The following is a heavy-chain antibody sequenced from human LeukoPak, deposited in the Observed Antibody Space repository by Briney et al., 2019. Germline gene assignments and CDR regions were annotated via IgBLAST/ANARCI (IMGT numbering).Heavy chain of an antibody. CDR3: GRVVTTSEV. J-gene: IGHJ4*02. Sequence: GRSLRLSCAASGFTFSTYWVHWVRQAPGKGLVWVSRINSDGSSTDYADSVKGRFTISRDNAKNTLYLQMNSLRAEDTAIYYCGRVVTTSEVWGQGILVTVST. D-gene: IGHD1-14*01. V-gene: IGHV3-74*01. CDR1: GFTFSTYW. CDR2: INSDGSST.